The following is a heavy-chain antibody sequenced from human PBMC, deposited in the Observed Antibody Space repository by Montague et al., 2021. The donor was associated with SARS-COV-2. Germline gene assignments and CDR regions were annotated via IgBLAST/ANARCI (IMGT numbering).Heavy chain of an antibody. Sequence: SETLSLTCTVSGGSISSSSSYWGWIRQPPGKGLEWIGSIYYSGSTYHNPSLKSRVTMSVDTSKNQFSLKLNSVTAADTAVYYCARSGDPGTTVTYLYWGQGTLVTVSS. J-gene: IGHJ4*02. V-gene: IGHV4-39*07. CDR1: GGSISSSSSY. CDR2: IYYSGST. CDR3: ARSGDPGTTVTYLY. D-gene: IGHD4-11*01.